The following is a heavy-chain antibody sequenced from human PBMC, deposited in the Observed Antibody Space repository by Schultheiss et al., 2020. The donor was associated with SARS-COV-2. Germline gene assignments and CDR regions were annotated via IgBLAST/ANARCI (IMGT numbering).Heavy chain of an antibody. J-gene: IGHJ6*03. Sequence: GGSLRLSCAASGLTVSNNYMSWVRQAPGKGLEWVSVLYAGGDTYYADSVKGRFTISRDDSKNTLYLQMNSLRAEDTAVYYCARLGVVVPPGIDYHYMDVWGKGTTVTVSS. V-gene: IGHV3-53*01. CDR2: LYAGGDT. CDR1: GLTVSNNY. D-gene: IGHD3-3*01. CDR3: ARLGVVVPPGIDYHYMDV.